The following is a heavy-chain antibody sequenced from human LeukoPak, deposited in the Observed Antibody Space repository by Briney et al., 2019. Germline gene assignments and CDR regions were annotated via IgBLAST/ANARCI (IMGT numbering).Heavy chain of an antibody. CDR1: GYTSTSYG. CDR3: GRDLAVAGTADY. V-gene: IGHV1-18*01. D-gene: IGHD6-19*01. J-gene: IGHJ4*02. CDR2: ISAYNGNT. Sequence: GASVKVSCKASGYTSTSYGISWVRQAPGQGLEWMGWISAYNGNTNYAQKLQGRVTMTTDTSTSTAYMELRSLRSDDTAVYYCGRDLAVAGTADYWGQGTLVTVSS.